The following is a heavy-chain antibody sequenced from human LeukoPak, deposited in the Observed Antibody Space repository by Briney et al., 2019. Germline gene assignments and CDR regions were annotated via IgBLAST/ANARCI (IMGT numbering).Heavy chain of an antibody. V-gene: IGHV3-33*01. CDR3: ARDRPNYYGSDGHYYRRDGDY. D-gene: IGHD3-22*01. CDR1: GFTFSSYG. Sequence: PGGSLRLSCAASGFTFSSYGMHWVRQAPGKGLEWVAVILDDGSNKYYADSVKGRFTITRDNSENTLYLQMHSLRAEDTAVYYCARDRPNYYGSDGHYYRRDGDYWGRGTLVSVSS. CDR2: ILDDGSNK. J-gene: IGHJ4*02.